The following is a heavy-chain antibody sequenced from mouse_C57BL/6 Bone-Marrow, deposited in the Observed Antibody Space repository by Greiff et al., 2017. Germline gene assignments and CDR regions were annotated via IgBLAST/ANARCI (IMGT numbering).Heavy chain of an antibody. D-gene: IGHD2-4*01. CDR3: ARDGFYYDFDY. J-gene: IGHJ2*01. Sequence: EVKLVESGPGLVKPSQSLSLTCSVTGYSITSGYYWNWIRKFPGNKLEWMGYISYDGSNNYNPSLKNRISITRDTSKNLFFLTFNSVTTEDTATYYGARDGFYYDFDYWGRGTTLTVSS. CDR2: ISYDGSN. V-gene: IGHV3-6*01. CDR1: GYSITSGYY.